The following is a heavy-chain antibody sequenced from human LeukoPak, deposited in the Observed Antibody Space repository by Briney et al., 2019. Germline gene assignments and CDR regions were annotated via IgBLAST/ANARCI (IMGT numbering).Heavy chain of an antibody. CDR2: IYHSWST. Sequence: SETLSLTCAVSGYSSSSVYYRGGIRQRPRKGVEWIGSIYHSWSTYYNPFLKSRVTIPQDTSKNDFYLKIRRVAAADTAVYYCARQGGDYLDYWGQGTLVTVSS. J-gene: IGHJ4*02. D-gene: IGHD1-26*01. CDR1: GYSSSSVYY. CDR3: ARQGGDYLDY. V-gene: IGHV4-38-2*01.